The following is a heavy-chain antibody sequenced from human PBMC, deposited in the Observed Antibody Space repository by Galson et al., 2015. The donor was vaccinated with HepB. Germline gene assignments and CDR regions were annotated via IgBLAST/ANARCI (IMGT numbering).Heavy chain of an antibody. D-gene: IGHD5-24*01. V-gene: IGHV3-74*01. CDR3: ARGGEDGYKPRNAFEI. CDR1: GFTFSSYW. J-gene: IGHJ3*02. Sequence: SLRLSCAASGFTFSSYWMHWVRQAPGKGLVWVSRLNSDGSTTNYADSVKGRFTISRDNAKNTLYLRMNSLRAEDTAVYHCARGGEDGYKPRNAFEIWGHGTMVTVSS. CDR2: LNSDGSTT.